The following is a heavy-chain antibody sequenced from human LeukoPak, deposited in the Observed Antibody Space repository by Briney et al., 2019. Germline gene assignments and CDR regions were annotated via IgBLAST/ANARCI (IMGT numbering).Heavy chain of an antibody. Sequence: KTSETLSLTCAVYGGSFSGYYWSWIRQPPGEGLEWIGEINHSGSTNYNPSLKSRVTISVDTSKNQFSLKLSSVTAADTAVYYCARGVTIFGVVTYGMDVWGQGTTVTVSS. CDR2: INHSGST. CDR3: ARGVTIFGVVTYGMDV. V-gene: IGHV4-34*01. J-gene: IGHJ6*02. CDR1: GGSFSGYY. D-gene: IGHD3-3*01.